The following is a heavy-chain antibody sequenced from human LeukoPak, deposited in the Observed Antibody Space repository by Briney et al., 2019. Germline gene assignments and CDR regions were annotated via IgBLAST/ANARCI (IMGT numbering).Heavy chain of an antibody. V-gene: IGHV4-39*01. CDR2: IYYSGST. D-gene: IGHD6-6*01. CDR3: ARQQSYSTSSFDY. Sequence: PSETLSLTCTVSGGSISSSSYYWGWIRQPPGKGLEWIGSIYYSGSTYYNPSLKSRVTISVDTSKNQFSLWLTSVTAADTAVYYCARQQSYSTSSFDYWGQGALVTVSS. J-gene: IGHJ4*02. CDR1: GGSISSSSYY.